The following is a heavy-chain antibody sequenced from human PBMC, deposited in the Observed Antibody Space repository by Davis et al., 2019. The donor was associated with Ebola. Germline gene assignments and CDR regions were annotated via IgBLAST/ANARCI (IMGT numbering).Heavy chain of an antibody. D-gene: IGHD3-3*01. Sequence: GESLKISCAASGFTFSTYEMNWVRLAPGQGLEWVSYISSSGSTIYYADSVKGRFTISRDNAKNSLYLQMNSLRAEDTAVYYCAREPGRRITIFGVVTALDYWGQGTLVTVSS. J-gene: IGHJ4*02. CDR2: ISSSGSTI. CDR3: AREPGRRITIFGVVTALDY. CDR1: GFTFSTYE. V-gene: IGHV3-48*03.